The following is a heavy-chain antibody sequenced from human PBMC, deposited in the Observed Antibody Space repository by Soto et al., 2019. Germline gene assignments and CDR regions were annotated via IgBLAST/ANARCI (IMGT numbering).Heavy chain of an antibody. J-gene: IGHJ4*02. CDR3: ARIKEPDYYDIFPGSYDY. Sequence: SGPTLVNPTQTLTLTCTFSGFSLSTSGMCVSWIRQPPGKALEWLALIDWDDDKYYSTSLETRLTISKDTSKNQVVLTMTNMDPVDTATYYCARIKEPDYYDIFPGSYDYWGQGTLVTGSS. D-gene: IGHD3-9*01. V-gene: IGHV2-70*01. CDR2: IDWDDDK. CDR1: GFSLSTSGMC.